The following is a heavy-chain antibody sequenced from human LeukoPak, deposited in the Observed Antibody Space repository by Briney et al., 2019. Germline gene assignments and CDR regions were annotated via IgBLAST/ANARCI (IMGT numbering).Heavy chain of an antibody. D-gene: IGHD5-12*01. J-gene: IGHJ4*02. V-gene: IGHV3-23*01. CDR1: GFTFSNYA. CDR2: ISGGGGST. CDR3: AKQRGYSGYETFYY. Sequence: GGSLRLSCAASGFTFSNYAMSWVRQAPGKGLEWVSGISGGGGSTVYADSVKGRFTISRDNSKNTLYLQMNSLRAEDTAVYYCAKQRGYSGYETFYYWGQGTLVTVSS.